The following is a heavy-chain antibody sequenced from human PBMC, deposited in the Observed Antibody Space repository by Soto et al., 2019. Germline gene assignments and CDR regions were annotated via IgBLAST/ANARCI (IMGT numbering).Heavy chain of an antibody. V-gene: IGHV3-21*01. CDR3: ARAPSSDSSGPYYFDY. J-gene: IGHJ4*02. CDR1: VFTLSDYA. Sequence: WSSLGLSCAASVFTLSDYAMNWVRQAPGKVLEWVSSISSSGIVIDYADSMKVRFTISRDNAKNSLYLQMDSLRAEDTSAFYCARAPSSDSSGPYYFDYSGQGTLDTVSS. D-gene: IGHD3-22*01. CDR2: ISSSGIVI.